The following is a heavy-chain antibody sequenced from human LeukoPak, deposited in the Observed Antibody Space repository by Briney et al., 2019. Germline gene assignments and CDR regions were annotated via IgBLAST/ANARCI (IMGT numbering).Heavy chain of an antibody. Sequence: PGGSLRLSCAASGFTFSSYDMHWVRQATGKGLEWVSAIGTAGDTYYPGSVKGRFTISRENAKNSLYLQMNSLRAGDTAVYYCARGRLSGGHRELTYNWFDPWGQGTLVTVSS. V-gene: IGHV3-13*01. CDR3: ARGRLSGGHRELTYNWFDP. D-gene: IGHD1-26*01. CDR2: IGTAGDT. CDR1: GFTFSSYD. J-gene: IGHJ5*02.